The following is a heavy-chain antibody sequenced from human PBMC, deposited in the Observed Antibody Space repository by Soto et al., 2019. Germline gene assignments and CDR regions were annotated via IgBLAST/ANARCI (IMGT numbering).Heavy chain of an antibody. D-gene: IGHD3-22*01. Sequence: LSLTCNVSGGSVRRGETYWSWIRQSPGNGLEWIGYIHYSGSTYYNPSLRSRVTMSLDMSKNQFSLQLSSVTAADTAVYFCARGDSSGLYLDTWGQGTLVTVSS. CDR2: IHYSGST. CDR3: ARGDSSGLYLDT. V-gene: IGHV4-30-4*01. CDR1: GGSVRRGETY. J-gene: IGHJ4*02.